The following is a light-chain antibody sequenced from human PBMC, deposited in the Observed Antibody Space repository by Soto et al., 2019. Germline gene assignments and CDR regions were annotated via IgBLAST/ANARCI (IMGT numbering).Light chain of an antibody. CDR1: SSNIGNNY. V-gene: IGLV1-51*01. Sequence: QSVLTQPPSVSAAPGQKVTISCSGTSSNIGNNYVSWYQHLPGTAPRLLIYDNNKRPSGIPDRFSGSRSATSATLGITGLQTGDEADYYCGTWDSSLGAGVFGGGTKLTVL. CDR3: GTWDSSLGAGV. J-gene: IGLJ2*01. CDR2: DNN.